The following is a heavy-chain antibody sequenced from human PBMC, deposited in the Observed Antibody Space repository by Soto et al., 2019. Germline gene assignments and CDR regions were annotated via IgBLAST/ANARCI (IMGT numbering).Heavy chain of an antibody. V-gene: IGHV5-51*01. CDR3: ARHGALFGNCSGGSCYYYYYYMDV. CDR2: IYPGDSDT. CDR1: GYSFTSYW. Sequence: GESLKISCKGSGYSFTSYWIGWVRQMPGKGLEWMGIIYPGDSDTRYSPSFQGQVTISADKSISTAYLQWSSLKASDPAMYYCARHGALFGNCSGGSCYYYYYYMDVGAKGTTVPVPS. J-gene: IGHJ6*03. D-gene: IGHD2-15*01.